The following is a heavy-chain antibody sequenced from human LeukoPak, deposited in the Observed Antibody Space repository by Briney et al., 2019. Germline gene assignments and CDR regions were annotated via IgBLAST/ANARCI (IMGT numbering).Heavy chain of an antibody. D-gene: IGHD3-22*01. CDR3: AKDHYYDSLSPYFDI. J-gene: IGHJ3*02. CDR2: ISGSGGST. Sequence: GGSLRLSCAASGFTFSSYAMSWVRQAPGKWLEWVSAISGSGGSTYYADSVKGRFTISRDNSKNTLYLQMNSLRAEDTAVYYCAKDHYYDSLSPYFDIWGQGTMVTVSS. V-gene: IGHV3-23*01. CDR1: GFTFSSYA.